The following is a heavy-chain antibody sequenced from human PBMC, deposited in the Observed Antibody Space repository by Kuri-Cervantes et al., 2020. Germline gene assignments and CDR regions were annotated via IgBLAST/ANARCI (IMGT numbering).Heavy chain of an antibody. CDR3: ARQREYCSSTSCYTNYYYGMDV. V-gene: IGHV3-30-3*01. Sequence: GESLKISCASGFTFSSYAMHWVRQAPGKGLEWVAVISYDGSNKYYADSVKGRFTISRGNSKNTLYLQMNSLRAEDTAVYYCARQREYCSSTSCYTNYYYGMDVWGQGTTVTVSS. CDR1: GFTFSSYA. J-gene: IGHJ6*02. D-gene: IGHD2-2*02. CDR2: ISYDGSNK.